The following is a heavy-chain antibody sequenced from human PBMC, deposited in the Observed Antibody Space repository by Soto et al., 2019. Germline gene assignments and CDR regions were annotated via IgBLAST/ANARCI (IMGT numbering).Heavy chain of an antibody. CDR2: ISRSGTDI. Sequence: EGQLVESGGGLDKPGGSLRLSCVGSGFVFGSAAMNWVRQAPGKGLEWVASISRSGTDIDYADSVKGRFTTSIDNANNLLSLQMTSLRGDDTAVYYCARAGAVVARPKFYAGLAVWGQGTTVSVS. CDR1: GFVFGSAA. D-gene: IGHD6-6*01. J-gene: IGHJ6*02. V-gene: IGHV3-21*02. CDR3: ARAGAVVARPKFYAGLAV.